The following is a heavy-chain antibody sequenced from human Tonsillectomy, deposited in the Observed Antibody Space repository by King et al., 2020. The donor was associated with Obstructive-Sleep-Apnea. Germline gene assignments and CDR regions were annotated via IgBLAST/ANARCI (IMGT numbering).Heavy chain of an antibody. CDR1: GFTFNSYG. Sequence: VQLVESGGGVVQPGGSLRLSCAASGFTFNSYGMHWVRQAPGKGLEWVAFIRNDGSYKYYADSLKGRFTISRDNSNNTLYLQINSLRAEDTAVYYCARNPVPDTSGTLLIPYGIDVGGQGTTVTVSS. CDR2: IRNDGSYK. J-gene: IGHJ6*02. V-gene: IGHV3-30*02. D-gene: IGHD3-10*01. CDR3: ARNPVPDTSGTLLIPYGIDV.